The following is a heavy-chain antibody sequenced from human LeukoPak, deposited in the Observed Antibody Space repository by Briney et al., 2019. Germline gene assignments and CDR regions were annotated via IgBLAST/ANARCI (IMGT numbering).Heavy chain of an antibody. Sequence: SETLSLTCPVYVGSFSGYYWSWIRQPPGKGLEWIGEINHSGSTNCNPSLKSRVTISVDTSKNQFSLKLSSVTAADTAVYYCLLNYDILTGYYTDYWGQGTLVTVSS. D-gene: IGHD3-9*01. CDR3: LLNYDILTGYYTDY. CDR1: VGSFSGYY. V-gene: IGHV4-34*01. J-gene: IGHJ4*02. CDR2: INHSGST.